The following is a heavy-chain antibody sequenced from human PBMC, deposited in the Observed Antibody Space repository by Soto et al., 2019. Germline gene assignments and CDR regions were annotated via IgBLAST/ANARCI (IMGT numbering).Heavy chain of an antibody. CDR3: AKDYGGKDGDY. CDR1: GGTFSSYT. V-gene: IGHV1-69*08. CDR2: IIPILGIA. Sequence: QVQLVQSGAEVKKPGSSVKVSCKASGGTFSSYTISWVRQAPGQGLEWMGRIIPILGIANYAQKFQGRVTITADKSTSTAYTELSSLRSEDTAVYYCAKDYGGKDGDYWGQGTLVTVSS. J-gene: IGHJ4*02. D-gene: IGHD4-17*01.